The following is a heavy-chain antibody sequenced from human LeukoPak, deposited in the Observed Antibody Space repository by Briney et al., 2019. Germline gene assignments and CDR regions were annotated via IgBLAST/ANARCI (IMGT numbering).Heavy chain of an antibody. J-gene: IGHJ3*02. CDR1: GFTFSSYA. Sequence: PGGSLRLSCAASGFTFSSYAMSWVRQAPGKGLEWVSAISGSGGSTYYADSVKGRFTISRDNSKNTLYLQMNSLRAEDTAVYYCAKALSIYCSSTSCLDAFDIWGQGTMVTVSS. D-gene: IGHD2-2*01. CDR3: AKALSIYCSSTSCLDAFDI. CDR2: ISGSGGST. V-gene: IGHV3-23*01.